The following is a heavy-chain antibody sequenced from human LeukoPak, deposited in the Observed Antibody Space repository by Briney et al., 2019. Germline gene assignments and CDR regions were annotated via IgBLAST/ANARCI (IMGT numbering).Heavy chain of an antibody. CDR2: ISYDGSNK. V-gene: IGHV3-30*04. J-gene: IGHJ6*02. CDR3: ARDQESFIVVVPASYGMDV. Sequence: PGRSLRLSCAASGFTFSSYAMHWGRQAPGKGLEWVAVISYDGSNKYYADSVKGRFTISRDNSKNTLYLQMNSLRAEDTAVYYCARDQESFIVVVPASYGMDVWGQGTTVTVSS. D-gene: IGHD2-2*01. CDR1: GFTFSSYA.